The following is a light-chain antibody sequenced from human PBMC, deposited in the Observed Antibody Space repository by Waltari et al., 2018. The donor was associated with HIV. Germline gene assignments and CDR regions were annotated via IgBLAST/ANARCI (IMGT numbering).Light chain of an antibody. CDR2: SAS. J-gene: IGKJ1*01. V-gene: IGKV1-5*03. CDR3: QQYYSSSA. CDR1: PSISTW. Sequence: DIQMTQSPSTLSASVGNRVTISCRASPSISTWMAWYQQKPGRAPSLLIYSASTLESAVPSRFSGCGSGTEFTLTINSLQPDDFSTYYCQQYYSSSAFGQGTKVEIK.